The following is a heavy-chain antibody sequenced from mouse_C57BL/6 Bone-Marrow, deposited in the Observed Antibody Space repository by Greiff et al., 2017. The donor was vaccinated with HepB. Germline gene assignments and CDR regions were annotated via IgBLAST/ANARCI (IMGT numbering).Heavy chain of an antibody. CDR1: GFTFSSYG. CDR3: ASPLITTVVAFYAMDY. D-gene: IGHD1-1*01. CDR2: ISSGGSYT. J-gene: IGHJ4*01. Sequence: EVQVVESGGDLVKPGGSLKLSCAASGFTFSSYGMSWVRQTPDKRLEWVATISSGGSYTYYPDSVKGRFTISSDNAKNTLYLQMSSLKSEDTAMYYCASPLITTVVAFYAMDYWGQGTSVTVSS. V-gene: IGHV5-6*01.